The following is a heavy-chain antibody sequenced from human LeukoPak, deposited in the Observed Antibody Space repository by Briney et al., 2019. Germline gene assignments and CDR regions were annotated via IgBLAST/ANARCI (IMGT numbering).Heavy chain of an antibody. CDR2: IKQDGSEK. V-gene: IGHV3-7*04. D-gene: IGHD5-24*01. CDR3: ARVEMATVGAFDI. Sequence: PGGSLRLSCAAPGFTFSSYWMSWVRQAQGKGLEWVANIKQDGSEKYYVDSVKGRFTISRDNAKNSLYLQMNSLRAEDTAVYYCARVEMATVGAFDIWGQGTMVTVSS. CDR1: GFTFSSYW. J-gene: IGHJ3*02.